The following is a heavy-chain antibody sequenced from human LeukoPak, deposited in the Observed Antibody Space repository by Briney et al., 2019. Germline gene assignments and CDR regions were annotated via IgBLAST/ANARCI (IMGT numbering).Heavy chain of an antibody. Sequence: PGGSLRLSCAASGFTVSSNYMSWVRQAPGKGLEWVSVIYSGGSTYYADSVKGRFTISRDNAKNSLYLQMNSLRAEDTAVYYCARDLDEYSSSPGEGYWGQGTLVTVSS. CDR1: GFTVSSNY. CDR2: IYSGGST. J-gene: IGHJ4*02. CDR3: ARDLDEYSSSPGEGY. D-gene: IGHD6-6*01. V-gene: IGHV3-53*01.